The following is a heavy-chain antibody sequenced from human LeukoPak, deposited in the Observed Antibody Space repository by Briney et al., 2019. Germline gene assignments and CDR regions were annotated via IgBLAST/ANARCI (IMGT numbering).Heavy chain of an antibody. J-gene: IGHJ4*02. Sequence: QPGGSLRLSCAASGFTFSSYAMSWVRQAPGKGLEWVSAISGSGGSTYYADSVKGRFTISRDNSKNTLYLQMNSLRAEDTAVYYCAKDFITTVNTKGSIDYWGQGTLVTVSS. CDR2: ISGSGGST. CDR1: GFTFSSYA. CDR3: AKDFITTVNTKGSIDY. V-gene: IGHV3-23*01. D-gene: IGHD4-17*01.